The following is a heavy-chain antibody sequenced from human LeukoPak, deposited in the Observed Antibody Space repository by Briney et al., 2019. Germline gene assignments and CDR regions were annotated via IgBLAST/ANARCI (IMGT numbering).Heavy chain of an antibody. CDR1: GGSISSGSYY. CDR3: ARGLVVVAARYYYYYMDV. Sequence: SETLSLTCTVSGGSISSGSYYWSWIRQPAGKGLEWIGYIYYSGSTNYNPSLKSRVTISVDTSKNQFSLKLSSVTAADTAVYYCARGLVVVAARYYYYYMDVWGKGTTVTVSS. D-gene: IGHD2-15*01. CDR2: IYYSGST. V-gene: IGHV4-61*10. J-gene: IGHJ6*03.